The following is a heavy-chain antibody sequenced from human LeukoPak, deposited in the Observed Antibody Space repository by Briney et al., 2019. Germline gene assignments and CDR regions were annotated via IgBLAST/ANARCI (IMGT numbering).Heavy chain of an antibody. D-gene: IGHD2-15*01. V-gene: IGHV3-21*01. CDR1: GFTFSSYS. Sequence: PGGSLRLSCAASGFTFSSYSMNWVRQAPGKGLEWVSSISSSSSYIYYADSVKGRFTISRDNAKNSLYLQMNSLRAEDTAVYYCARDTWDIVVVVAAPTDHDAFDIWGQGTMVTVPS. CDR2: ISSSSSYI. J-gene: IGHJ3*02. CDR3: ARDTWDIVVVVAAPTDHDAFDI.